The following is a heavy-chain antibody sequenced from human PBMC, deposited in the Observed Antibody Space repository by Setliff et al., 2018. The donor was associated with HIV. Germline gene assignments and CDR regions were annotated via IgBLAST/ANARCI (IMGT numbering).Heavy chain of an antibody. CDR1: GGSISSGGYY. J-gene: IGHJ5*02. V-gene: IGHV4-31*03. CDR3: ARRSDWFDP. Sequence: PSETLSLTCTVSGGSISSGGYYWSWIRHHPGKGLEWIGYIYTSGSTYYTPSLKSRVTISVDTSKNQFSLKLASVTAADTAVYFCARRSDWFDPWGQGTLVTVSS. CDR2: IYTSGST.